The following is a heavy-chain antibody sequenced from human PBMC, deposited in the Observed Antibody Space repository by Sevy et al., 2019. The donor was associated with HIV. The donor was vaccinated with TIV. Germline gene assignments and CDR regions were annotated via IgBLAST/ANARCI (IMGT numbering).Heavy chain of an antibody. CDR2: ISSSSSYI. V-gene: IGHV3-21*01. CDR3: ARYTMIGDAFDI. J-gene: IGHJ3*02. D-gene: IGHD3-22*01. Sequence: GGSPRLSCAASGFTFSSYSMNWVRQAPGKGLEWVSSISSSSSYIYYADSVKGRFTISRDNAKNSLYLQMNSLRAEDTAVYYCARYTMIGDAFDIWGQGTMVTVSS. CDR1: GFTFSSYS.